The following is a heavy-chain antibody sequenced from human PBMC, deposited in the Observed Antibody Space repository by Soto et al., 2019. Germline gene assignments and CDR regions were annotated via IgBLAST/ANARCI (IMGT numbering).Heavy chain of an antibody. CDR1: GYTFTSYY. CDR2: INPSGGST. D-gene: IGHD3-10*01. V-gene: IGHV1-46*01. Sequence: ASVKVSCKASGYTFTSYYMHWVRQAPGQGLEWMGIINPSGGSTSYAQKFQGRVTMTRDTSTSTVYMELSSLRSEDTAVYYCARGGFGSIIGFSEDYFDYWGQGTLVTVSS. CDR3: ARGGFGSIIGFSEDYFDY. J-gene: IGHJ4*02.